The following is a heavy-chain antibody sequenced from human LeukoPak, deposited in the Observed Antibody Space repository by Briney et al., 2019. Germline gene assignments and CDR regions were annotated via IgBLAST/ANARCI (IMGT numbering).Heavy chain of an antibody. CDR3: ARSPRYFDFVLHEEKNWFDP. D-gene: IGHD3-9*01. CDR1: GGSVSSYY. J-gene: IGHJ5*02. Sequence: SETLSLTCSVSGGSVSSYYWSWIRQPPGKGLEWIGYIYDSGSTNYNPSLKSRVTISVDTSKNQFSLKLSSVTAADTAVYYCARSPRYFDFVLHEEKNWFDPWGQGTLVTVSS. CDR2: IYDSGST. V-gene: IGHV4-59*02.